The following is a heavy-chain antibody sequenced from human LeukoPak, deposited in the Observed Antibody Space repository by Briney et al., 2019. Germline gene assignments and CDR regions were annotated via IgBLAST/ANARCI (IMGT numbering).Heavy chain of an antibody. Sequence: GGSLRLSCAASGFTFSSYSMNWVRQAPGKGLEWVSYISSSSSTIYYADSVKGRFTISRDNAKNSLYLQMNSLRAEDTAVYYCARGGPQAPYWGQGPLVTVSS. V-gene: IGHV3-48*01. J-gene: IGHJ4*02. CDR2: ISSSSSTI. CDR3: ARGGPQAPY. CDR1: GFTFSSYS.